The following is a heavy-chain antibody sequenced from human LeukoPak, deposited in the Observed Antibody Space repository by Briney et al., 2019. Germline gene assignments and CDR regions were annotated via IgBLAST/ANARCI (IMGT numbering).Heavy chain of an antibody. CDR2: IKRKADGGTT. Sequence: MPGGSLRLSCAASGFIFSDAWMSWVRQAPGKGLEWVGRIKRKADGGTTDYAAPVKGRFTISRDDSRNTLYLQMNSLKTEDTAVYYCATYSLAACDSWGQGTLVTVSS. CDR3: ATYSLAACDS. CDR1: GFIFSDAW. V-gene: IGHV3-15*01. J-gene: IGHJ4*02. D-gene: IGHD2-21*01.